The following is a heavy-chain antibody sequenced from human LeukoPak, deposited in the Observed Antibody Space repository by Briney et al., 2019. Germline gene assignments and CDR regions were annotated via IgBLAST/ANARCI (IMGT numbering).Heavy chain of an antibody. J-gene: IGHJ5*02. Sequence: PSETLSLTCAVYGGSFSGYYWSWIRQPPGKGLEWIGEINHSGSTNCNPSLKSRVTISVDTSKNQFSLKLSSVTAADTAVYYCAREFSILTGYYPVGNWFDPWGQGTLVTVSS. D-gene: IGHD3-9*01. CDR2: INHSGST. V-gene: IGHV4-34*01. CDR1: GGSFSGYY. CDR3: AREFSILTGYYPVGNWFDP.